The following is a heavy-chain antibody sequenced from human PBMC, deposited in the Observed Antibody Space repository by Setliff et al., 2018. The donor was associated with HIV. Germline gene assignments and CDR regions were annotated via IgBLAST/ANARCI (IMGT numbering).Heavy chain of an antibody. Sequence: PGGSLRLSCVTSGFRFSTYWMTWVRQAPGKGLEWVANIKQDGSEKYYVDSVKGRFTLSRDNAKNSLYLQMNSLRAEDTAVYYCARDATRGGDMDVWAKGTTVTVSS. D-gene: IGHD2-15*01. CDR2: IKQDGSEK. CDR3: ARDATRGGDMDV. CDR1: GFRFSTYW. J-gene: IGHJ6*03. V-gene: IGHV3-7*01.